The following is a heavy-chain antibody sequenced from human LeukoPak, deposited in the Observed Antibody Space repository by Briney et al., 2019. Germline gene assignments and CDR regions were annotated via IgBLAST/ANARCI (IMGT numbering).Heavy chain of an antibody. V-gene: IGHV3-30*18. CDR2: LSYDGSNN. CDR1: GFTFSSQV. CDR3: EKSGYYGSGCPARGGMDV. Sequence: GRSLILSCAASGFTFSSQVRASVRQAPGKGLEWVAVLSYDGSNNYYADSVRGRFTISRDNPKNTLYLQMNSLRAEDTAVYDCEKSGYYGSGCPARGGMDVWGKGTTVTVSS. D-gene: IGHD3-10*01. J-gene: IGHJ6*04.